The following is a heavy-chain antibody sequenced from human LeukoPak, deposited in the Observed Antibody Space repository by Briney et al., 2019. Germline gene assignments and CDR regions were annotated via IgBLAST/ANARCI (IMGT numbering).Heavy chain of an antibody. Sequence: ASVKVSCKASGGTFSSYAISWVRQAPGQGLEWMGRIIPIFGIANYAQKFQGRVTITADKSTSTAYMELSSLRSEDTAVYYCARDRGYCSGGSCYSHYYYGMDVWGQGTTVTGSS. J-gene: IGHJ6*02. D-gene: IGHD2-15*01. CDR2: IIPIFGIA. CDR1: GGTFSSYA. CDR3: ARDRGYCSGGSCYSHYYYGMDV. V-gene: IGHV1-69*04.